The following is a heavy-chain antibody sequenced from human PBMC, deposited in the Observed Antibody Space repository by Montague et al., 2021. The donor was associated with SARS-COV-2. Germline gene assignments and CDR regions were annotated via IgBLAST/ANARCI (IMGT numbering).Heavy chain of an antibody. Sequence: SLRLSCAASGFTFSSYAMGWVRQAPGKGLEWVSVIYSGGSSTYYADSVKGRFTISRDNSKNTLYLQMNSLRAEDTAVYYCAKGGYSPLTIFGVVRSHYYFDYWGQGTLVTVSS. J-gene: IGHJ4*02. CDR1: GFTFSSYA. CDR2: IYSGGSST. CDR3: AKGGYSPLTIFGVVRSHYYFDY. V-gene: IGHV3-23*03. D-gene: IGHD3-3*01.